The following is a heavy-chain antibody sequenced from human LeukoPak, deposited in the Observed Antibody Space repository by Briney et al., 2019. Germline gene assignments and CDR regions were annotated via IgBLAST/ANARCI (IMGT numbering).Heavy chain of an antibody. D-gene: IGHD4-23*01. CDR2: ISNYFGVT. Sequence: ASVKVSCKASGFRFTGFGVSWVRQAPGQGLEWMGWISNYFGVTHYAEKFEDRVTMTIDTSTATAYMELRSLRYDDTAIYFCARDVHDYGGNSGFDYWGQGSLVIVSS. CDR3: ARDVHDYGGNSGFDY. V-gene: IGHV1-18*04. J-gene: IGHJ4*01. CDR1: GFRFTGFG.